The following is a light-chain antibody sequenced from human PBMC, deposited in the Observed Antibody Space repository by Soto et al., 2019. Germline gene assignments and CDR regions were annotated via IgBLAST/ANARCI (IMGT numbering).Light chain of an antibody. V-gene: IGLV2-14*01. CDR3: ASYSSTDTLYG. J-gene: IGLJ1*01. Sequence: QSALTQPASVSGSPGQSITISCVGSSSDIGPFNYVSWYQHRPGRAPKLIIFEVSNRPSGVSNRFSGSKSGTRASLTISGLQAEDEADYFCASYSSTDTLYGFGTGTKLTVL. CDR2: EVS. CDR1: SSDIGPFNY.